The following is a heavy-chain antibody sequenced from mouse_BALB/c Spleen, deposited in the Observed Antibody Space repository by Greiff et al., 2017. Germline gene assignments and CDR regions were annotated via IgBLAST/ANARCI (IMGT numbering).Heavy chain of an antibody. V-gene: IGHV5-12-1*01. CDR1: GFAFSSYD. Sequence: EVQVVESGGGLVKPGGSLKLSCAASGFAFSSYDMSWVRQTPEKRLEWVAYISSGGGSTYYPDTVKGRFTISRDNAKNTLYLQMSSLKSEDTAMYYCARQGGIYYDYDAYYAMDYWGQGTSVTVSS. CDR3: ARQGGIYYDYDAYYAMDY. CDR2: ISSGGGST. D-gene: IGHD2-4*01. J-gene: IGHJ4*01.